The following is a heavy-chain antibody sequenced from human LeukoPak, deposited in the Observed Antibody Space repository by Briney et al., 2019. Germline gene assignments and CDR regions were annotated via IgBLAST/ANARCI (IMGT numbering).Heavy chain of an antibody. V-gene: IGHV3-21*01. CDR2: ISSSSSYI. Sequence: GGSLRLSCAASGFTFSSYSMNWVRQAPGKGLEWVSSISSSSSYIYYADSVKGRFTISRDNAKNSLYLQMNSLRAEDTAVYYCARDPDYYDSSGYLDYWAREPWSPSPQ. CDR3: ARDPDYYDSSGYLDY. J-gene: IGHJ4*02. D-gene: IGHD3-22*01. CDR1: GFTFSSYS.